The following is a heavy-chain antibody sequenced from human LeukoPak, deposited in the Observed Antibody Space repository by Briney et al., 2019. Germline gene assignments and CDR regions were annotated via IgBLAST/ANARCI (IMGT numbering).Heavy chain of an antibody. CDR2: IYYSGST. CDR3: ARVYIVVVPAAIRFDNWFDP. Sequence: SETLSLTCTVSGGSISSYYWSWIRQPPGKGLEWIGYIYYSGSTNYNPSLKSRVTISVDTSKTQFSLKLSSVTAADTAVYYCARVYIVVVPAAIRFDNWFDPWGQGTLVTVSS. D-gene: IGHD2-2*02. J-gene: IGHJ5*02. CDR1: GGSISSYY. V-gene: IGHV4-59*01.